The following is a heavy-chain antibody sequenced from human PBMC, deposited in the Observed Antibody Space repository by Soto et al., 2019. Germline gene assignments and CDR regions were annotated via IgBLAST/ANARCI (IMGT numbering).Heavy chain of an antibody. CDR2: ISWDSGTI. V-gene: IGHV3-9*01. J-gene: IGHJ4*02. D-gene: IGHD6-13*01. CDR1: GFTFDDYA. Sequence: EVQLVESGGGLVQPGRSLRLSCAASGFTFDDYAMHWVRQAPGKGLEWVSGISWDSGTIGYADSVKGRFTNSRDNAKNSLYLQMNSLRPEDTALYYCAKALYSNSWYNFAYWGQGTLVTVSA. CDR3: AKALYSNSWYNFAY.